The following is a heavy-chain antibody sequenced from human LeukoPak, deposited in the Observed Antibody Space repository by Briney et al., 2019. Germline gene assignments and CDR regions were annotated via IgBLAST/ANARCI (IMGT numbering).Heavy chain of an antibody. Sequence: GGSLRLSCAASGFTFSSYAMSWVRQAPGKGLEWVSAISGSGGSTYYADSVKGRFTTSRDNSKNTLYLQMNSLRAEDTAVYYCARQQGGYYYYMDVWGKGTTVTVSS. CDR1: GFTFSSYA. CDR3: ARQQGGYYYYMDV. CDR2: ISGSGGST. J-gene: IGHJ6*03. V-gene: IGHV3-23*01. D-gene: IGHD1-1*01.